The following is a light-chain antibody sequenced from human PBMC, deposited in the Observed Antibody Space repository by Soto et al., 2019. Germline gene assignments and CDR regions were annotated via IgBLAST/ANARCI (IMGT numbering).Light chain of an antibody. CDR1: QGISSY. CDR3: QQLTRYPLT. V-gene: IGKV1-9*01. Sequence: DIQLTQSPSFLSASVGDRVTITCRASQGISSYLAWYQQKPGKAPKLLIFGASTLQSEVPSRFSGSGSGTEFTLTVSSLQPEDFATYYCQQLTRYPLTFGGGTKVEIK. CDR2: GAS. J-gene: IGKJ4*01.